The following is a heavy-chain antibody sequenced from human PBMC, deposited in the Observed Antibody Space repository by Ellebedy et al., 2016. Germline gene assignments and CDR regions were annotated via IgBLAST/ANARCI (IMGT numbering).Heavy chain of an antibody. CDR3: RGEVAGIIS. J-gene: IGHJ5*02. D-gene: IGHD6-19*01. CDR1: SGSFSDYF. CDR2: IKSESDGGAT. V-gene: IGHV3-15*01. Sequence: ETLSLTCAVHSGSFSDYFRSWVRQAPGKGLEWVGRIKSESDGGATDYAAPVKGRFTISRDDSKNTLYLQMTSLKTDDTAVYYCRGEVAGIISWGQGTLVTVSS.